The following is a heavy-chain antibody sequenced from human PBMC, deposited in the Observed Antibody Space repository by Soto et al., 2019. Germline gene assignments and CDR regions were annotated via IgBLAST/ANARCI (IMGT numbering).Heavy chain of an antibody. CDR1: GFTFSSYA. Sequence: PGGSLRLSCAASGFTFSSYAMHWVRQAPGKGLEWVAVISYDGSNKYYADSVKGRFTISRDNSKNTLYLQMNSLRAEDTAVYYCARVGITMVRGGSQGGMDVWGQGTTVTV. D-gene: IGHD3-10*01. CDR3: ARVGITMVRGGSQGGMDV. J-gene: IGHJ6*02. CDR2: ISYDGSNK. V-gene: IGHV3-30-3*01.